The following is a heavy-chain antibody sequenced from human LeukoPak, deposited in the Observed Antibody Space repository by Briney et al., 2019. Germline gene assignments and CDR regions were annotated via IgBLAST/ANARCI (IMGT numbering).Heavy chain of an antibody. CDR3: AREGYVSSGYYRYWYFDL. J-gene: IGHJ2*01. D-gene: IGHD3-22*01. V-gene: IGHV4-59*01. Sequence: SETLSLPCTVSGGPISSYHWRWLRQPTGKGLGWIGYNYYSGSTNYNPPLKSRVTISVDTSKNQFSLKLSSVTAADTAVYYCAREGYVSSGYYRYWYFDLWGRGTLVTVSS. CDR2: NYYSGST. CDR1: GGPISSYH.